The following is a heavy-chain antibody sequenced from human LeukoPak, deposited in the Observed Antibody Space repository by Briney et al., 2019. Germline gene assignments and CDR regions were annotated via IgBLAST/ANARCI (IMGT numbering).Heavy chain of an antibody. Sequence: PGGSLRLSCAACGFTFSSYSVNWVRQAPGKGLEWVSYISSSSSTIYYADSVKGRFTISRDNAKNSLYLQMNSLRAEDTAVYYCARGTNAYRNRRDGYNPLSYWGQGTLVTVSP. J-gene: IGHJ4*02. D-gene: IGHD5-24*01. CDR2: ISSSSSTI. V-gene: IGHV3-48*01. CDR3: ARGTNAYRNRRDGYNPLSY. CDR1: GFTFSSYS.